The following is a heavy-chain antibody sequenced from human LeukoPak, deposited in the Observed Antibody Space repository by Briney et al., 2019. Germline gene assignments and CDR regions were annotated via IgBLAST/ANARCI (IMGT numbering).Heavy chain of an antibody. CDR2: IYYSGST. J-gene: IGHJ6*02. Sequence: SETLSLTCTVSGGSISSYYWSWIRQPPGKGLEWIGYIYYSGSTNYNPSLKSRVTISVDTSKNQFSLKLSSVTAADTAVYYCARDSSGNPNYYYYGMDVWGQGTTVTVSS. V-gene: IGHV4-59*01. CDR1: GGSISSYY. CDR3: ARDSSGNPNYYYYGMDV.